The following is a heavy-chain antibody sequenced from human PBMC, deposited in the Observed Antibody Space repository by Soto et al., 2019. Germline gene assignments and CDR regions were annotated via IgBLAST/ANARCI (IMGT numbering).Heavy chain of an antibody. CDR1: GFTVSSNY. CDR2: IYSGGST. Sequence: PGGSLRLSCAASGFTVSSNYMSWVRQAPGKGLEWVSVIYSGGSTYYADSVKGRFTIYRDNSKNTLYLQMNSLKAEDTAVYYCASRSSGWYFDYWGQGTLVTVSS. D-gene: IGHD6-19*01. J-gene: IGHJ4*02. V-gene: IGHV3-66*01. CDR3: ASRSSGWYFDY.